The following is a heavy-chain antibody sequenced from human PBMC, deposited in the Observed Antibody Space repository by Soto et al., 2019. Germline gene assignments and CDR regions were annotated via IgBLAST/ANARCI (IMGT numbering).Heavy chain of an antibody. D-gene: IGHD6-6*01. CDR1: GGSISSYY. Sequence: SETLSLTCTVSGGSISSYYWSWIRQPPGKGLEWIGYIYYSGSTNYNPSLKSRVTISVDTSKNQFSLKLSSVTAADTAVYYCARHDGAARPGWFDPWCQGTLVTVSS. CDR3: ARHDGAARPGWFDP. CDR2: IYYSGST. J-gene: IGHJ5*02. V-gene: IGHV4-59*08.